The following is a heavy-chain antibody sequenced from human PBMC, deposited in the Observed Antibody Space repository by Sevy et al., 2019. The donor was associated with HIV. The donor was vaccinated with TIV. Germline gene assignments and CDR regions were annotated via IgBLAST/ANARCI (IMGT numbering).Heavy chain of an antibody. V-gene: IGHV1-2*02. CDR3: ARDLRQRLWSGWFDS. CDR1: GYTFTGYY. D-gene: IGHD2-21*01. J-gene: IGHJ5*01. CDR2: INPNSGAT. Sequence: ASVKVSCKASGYTFTGYYMHWVRQAPGQGLEWMGWINPNSGATKYAQKFQGRVTMTRDTSISTAYMEMKRLRPDDTAVYYCARDLRQRLWSGWFDSWGQGTLVTVSS.